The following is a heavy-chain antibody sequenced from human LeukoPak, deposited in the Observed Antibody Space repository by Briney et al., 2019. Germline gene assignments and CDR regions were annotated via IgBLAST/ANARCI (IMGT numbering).Heavy chain of an antibody. CDR1: GFTFSSYG. CDR3: VKEGEGAFDL. J-gene: IGHJ3*01. Sequence: GGSLRLSRAASGFTFSSYGMHWVRQAPGKGLEWVAFIRSDGTNEFYADSVRGRLTISRDNSKNTLYVEMNSLTTEDTAVYYCVKEGEGAFDLWGQGTMVTVSS. CDR2: IRSDGTNE. V-gene: IGHV3-30*02.